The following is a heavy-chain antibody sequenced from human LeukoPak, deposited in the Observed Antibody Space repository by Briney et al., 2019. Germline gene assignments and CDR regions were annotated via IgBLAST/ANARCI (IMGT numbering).Heavy chain of an antibody. CDR2: ISHSGTT. Sequence: PSETLSLTCSVSGGSISSRGYYWGWIRQHPGKGLEWIGFISHSGTTYYNPSLKSRATISVDTSDNHFSLKVISVTDADTAMYYCARSTGGAAAADFDPWGQGILVTVSS. V-gene: IGHV4-31*03. CDR1: GGSISSRGYY. CDR3: ARSTGGAAAADFDP. D-gene: IGHD6-13*01. J-gene: IGHJ5*02.